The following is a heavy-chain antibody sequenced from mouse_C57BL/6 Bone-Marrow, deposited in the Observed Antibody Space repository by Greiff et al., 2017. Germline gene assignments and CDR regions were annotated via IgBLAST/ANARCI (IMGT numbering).Heavy chain of an antibody. CDR1: GFTFSSYA. J-gene: IGHJ2*01. CDR3: ARGGYGSSYGVDY. CDR2: ISDGGSYT. Sequence: EVHLVESGGGLVKPGGSLKLSCAASGFTFSSYAMSWVRQTPEKRLEWVATISDGGSYTYYPDNVKGRFTISRDNAKNNLYLQMSHLKSEDTAMYYCARGGYGSSYGVDYWGQGTTLTVSS. V-gene: IGHV5-4*01. D-gene: IGHD1-1*01.